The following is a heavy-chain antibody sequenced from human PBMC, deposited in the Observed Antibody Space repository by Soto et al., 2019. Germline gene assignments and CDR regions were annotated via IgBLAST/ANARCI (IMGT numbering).Heavy chain of an antibody. CDR2: IIPIFGTA. CDR3: GGRRGSSGWPDVFDI. D-gene: IGHD6-19*01. CDR1: GGTFSSYA. J-gene: IGHJ3*02. Sequence: SVKVSCKASGGTFSSYAISWVRQAPGQGLEWMGGIIPIFGTANYAQKFQGRVTITADESTSTAYMELSSLRSEDTAVYYCGGRRGSSGWPDVFDIWGKGKWVTVS. V-gene: IGHV1-69*13.